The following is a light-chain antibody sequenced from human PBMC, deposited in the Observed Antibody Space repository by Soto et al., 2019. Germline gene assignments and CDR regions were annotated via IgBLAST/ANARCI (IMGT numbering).Light chain of an antibody. Sequence: DIVMLQSPLFLPVTPGEPASISCRSSQSLLHSHGFHYLDWYLQKQGQSPQLLIYLASNRVSGVPDRFSGSGSGTDFSLKISRVEAEDVRFYYCMQVLQSPITFGQGTRRESK. CDR2: LAS. CDR3: MQVLQSPIT. CDR1: QSLLHSHGFHY. J-gene: IGKJ5*01. V-gene: IGKV2-28*01.